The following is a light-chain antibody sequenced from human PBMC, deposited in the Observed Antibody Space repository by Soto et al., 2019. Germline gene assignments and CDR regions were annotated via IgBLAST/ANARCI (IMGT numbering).Light chain of an antibody. Sequence: EVVLTQSPAALSVSPGERATLSCRASQTVYSNFAWYQQTPGQAPRLLIYGASTRATGIPVRFSGSGSGTGFTPTISSLQSEDVVVYYCQQYNNWPLTFGGGTKVEIK. CDR1: QTVYSN. J-gene: IGKJ4*01. CDR2: GAS. CDR3: QQYNNWPLT. V-gene: IGKV3-15*01.